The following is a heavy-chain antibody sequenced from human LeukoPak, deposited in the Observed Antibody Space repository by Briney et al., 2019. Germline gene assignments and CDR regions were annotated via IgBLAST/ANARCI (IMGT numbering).Heavy chain of an antibody. J-gene: IGHJ4*02. CDR1: GFTFSSYG. CDR2: IRYDGSNK. Sequence: GGSLRLSRAASGFTFSSYGMHCVPDAPGKGLEWVAFIRYDGSNKYYADSVKGRFTISRDNSKNTLYLQMNSLRAEDTAVYYCAKDRWSLDYWGQGTLVTVSS. CDR3: AKDRWSLDY. D-gene: IGHD4-23*01. V-gene: IGHV3-30*02.